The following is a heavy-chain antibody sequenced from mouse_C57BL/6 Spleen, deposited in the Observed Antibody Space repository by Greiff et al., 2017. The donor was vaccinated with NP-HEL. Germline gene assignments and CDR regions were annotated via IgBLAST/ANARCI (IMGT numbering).Heavy chain of an antibody. CDR2: IRSKSNNYAT. D-gene: IGHD1-1*01. J-gene: IGHJ3*01. CDR1: GFSFNTYA. CDR3: VRQAYYGSSNWFAY. V-gene: IGHV10-1*01. Sequence: EVKLVESGGGLVQPKGSLKLSCAASGFSFNTYAMNWVRQAPGKGLEWVARIRSKSNNYATYYADSVKDRFTISRDDSESMLYLQMNNLKTEDTAMYYCVRQAYYGSSNWFAYWGQGTLVTVSA.